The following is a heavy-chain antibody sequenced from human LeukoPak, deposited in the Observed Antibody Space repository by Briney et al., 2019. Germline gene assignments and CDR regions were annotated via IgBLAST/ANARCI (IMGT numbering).Heavy chain of an antibody. CDR1: GGSFSGYY. V-gene: IGHV4-34*01. CDR2: INHSGST. J-gene: IGHJ5*02. CDR3: ARLPRRGYYDP. Sequence: TSETLSLTCAVYGGSFSGYYWSWIRQPPGKGLEWIGEINHSGSTNYNPSLKSRVTISVDTSKNQFSLKLSSVTAADTAVYYCARLPRRGYYDPWGQGTLVTVSS. D-gene: IGHD3-10*01.